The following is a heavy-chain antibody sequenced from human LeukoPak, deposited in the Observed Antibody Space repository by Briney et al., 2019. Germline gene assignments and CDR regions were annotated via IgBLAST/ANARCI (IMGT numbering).Heavy chain of an antibody. V-gene: IGHV1-46*01. CDR3: ARDAGRDGYPRRY. J-gene: IGHJ4*02. CDR2: INPSGGST. D-gene: IGHD5-24*01. Sequence: GASVKVSCKASGYTFTSYYMYWVRQAPGQGLEWMGIINPSGGSTSYAQKFQGRVTMTRDMSTSTVYMELSSLRSEDTAVYYCARDAGRDGYPRRYWGQGTLVTVSS. CDR1: GYTFTSYY.